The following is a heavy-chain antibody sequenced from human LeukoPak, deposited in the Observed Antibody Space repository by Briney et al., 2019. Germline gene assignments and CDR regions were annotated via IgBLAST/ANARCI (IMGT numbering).Heavy chain of an antibody. D-gene: IGHD6-13*01. V-gene: IGHV4-59*01. Sequence: SETLSLTCTVSGGSISSYYWSWIRQPPGKGLEWIGYIYYSGSTNYNPSLKSRVTISVDTSKNQFSLKLSSVTAADTAVYYCACEGPRGSSSIDYWGQGILVTVSS. CDR2: IYYSGST. J-gene: IGHJ4*02. CDR1: GGSISSYY. CDR3: ACEGPRGSSSIDY.